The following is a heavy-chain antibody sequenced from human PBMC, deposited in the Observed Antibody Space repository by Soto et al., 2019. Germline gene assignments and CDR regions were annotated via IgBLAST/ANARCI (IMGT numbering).Heavy chain of an antibody. CDR2: ISYDGGNK. CDR3: ARDTLPSALPGWFGIDY. J-gene: IGHJ4*02. V-gene: IGHV3-30-3*01. D-gene: IGHD3-10*01. CDR1: GFTFSSYA. Sequence: QVQLVESGGGVVLPGRSLRLSCAASGFTFSSYAMHWVRQGPGKGLEWVAVISYDGGNKYYADSVKGRFTISRDNSKNTLYLQMNSLRAEDTAVYYCARDTLPSALPGWFGIDYWGQGTLVTLSS.